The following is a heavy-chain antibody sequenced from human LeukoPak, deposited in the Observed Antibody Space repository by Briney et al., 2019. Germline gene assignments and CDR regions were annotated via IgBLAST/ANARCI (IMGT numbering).Heavy chain of an antibody. J-gene: IGHJ4*02. CDR1: GFTFSSYA. D-gene: IGHD6-13*01. Sequence: GGSLRLSCAASGFTFSSYAMSWVRQAAGKGLEWVSAIGASGSDTYYADSVKGRFTISRDNSKNTLYLQMNSLRAEDTAVFYCAKVTGGAAMAVDYWGQGTLDTVSS. V-gene: IGHV3-23*01. CDR2: IGASGSDT. CDR3: AKVTGGAAMAVDY.